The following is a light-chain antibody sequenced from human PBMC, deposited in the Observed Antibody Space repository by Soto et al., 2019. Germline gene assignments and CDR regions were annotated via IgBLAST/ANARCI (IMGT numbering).Light chain of an antibody. Sequence: IQMTQSPSTVSASVGDRVTITCRASQDVRNWIAWYQQRPGKAPKYLIHGETTLESGVPSRFSGSGSGTAFTLTISNVQPEDFAAYYCQQVADFPLTFGPGTKVNIK. CDR1: QDVRNW. CDR2: GET. J-gene: IGKJ3*01. V-gene: IGKV1-12*01. CDR3: QQVADFPLT.